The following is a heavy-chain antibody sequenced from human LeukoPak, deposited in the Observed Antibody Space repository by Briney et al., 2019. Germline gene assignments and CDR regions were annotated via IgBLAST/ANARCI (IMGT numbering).Heavy chain of an antibody. V-gene: IGHV3-23*01. D-gene: IGHD3-10*01. J-gene: IGHJ4*02. CDR1: GFTFSSYA. CDR3: AKRGIVIRAVIIVGFHKEAYYFDD. CDR2: ISGSAGGT. Sequence: GGSLRLSCAASGFTFSSYAMSWVRQAPGQGLEWVAGISGSAGGTIYAASVKGRFTISRDNPKNTLYLQMNSLRAEDTAVYFCAKRGIVIRAVIIVGFHKEAYYFDDWGQGALVTVSS.